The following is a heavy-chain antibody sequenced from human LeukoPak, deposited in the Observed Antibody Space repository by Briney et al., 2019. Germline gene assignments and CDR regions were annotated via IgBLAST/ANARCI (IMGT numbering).Heavy chain of an antibody. CDR1: GFTFSSYG. J-gene: IGHJ4*02. CDR3: AKDQKAHYDFWTGY. CDR2: IRYDGSNK. Sequence: GGSLRLSCAASGFTFSSYGMHWVRQAPGKGLEWVAFIRYDGSNKYYADSVKGRFTISRDNSKNTLYLQMNSLRAEDTAVYYCAKDQKAHYDFWTGYWGQGTPVTVSS. V-gene: IGHV3-30*02. D-gene: IGHD3-3*01.